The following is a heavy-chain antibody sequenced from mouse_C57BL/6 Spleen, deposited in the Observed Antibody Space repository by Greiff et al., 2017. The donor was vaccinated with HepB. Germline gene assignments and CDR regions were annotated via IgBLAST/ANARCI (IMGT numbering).Heavy chain of an antibody. D-gene: IGHD1-1*01. CDR3: ARTTTVAPFDY. CDR2: INPYNGDT. J-gene: IGHJ2*01. Sequence: VQLKQSGPELVKPGDSVKISCKASGYSFTGYFMNWVMQSHGKSLEWIGRINPYNGDTFYNQKFKGKATLTVDKSSSTAHMELRSLTSEDSAVYYCARTTTVAPFDYWGQDTTLTVSS. V-gene: IGHV1-20*01. CDR1: GYSFTGYF.